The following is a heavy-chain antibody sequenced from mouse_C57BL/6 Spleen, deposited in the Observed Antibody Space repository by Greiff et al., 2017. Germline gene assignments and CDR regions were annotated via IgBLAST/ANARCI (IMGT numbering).Heavy chain of an antibody. Sequence: QVQLQQPGAELVKPGASVTLSCKASRYTFTSYWMHWVKQRPGQGLEWIGMIHPNSGSTNYNEKFKSKATLTVDKSSSTAYMQLSSLTSEDSAVYYCARQAYYSNPWFAYWGQGTLVTVSA. CDR1: RYTFTSYW. CDR3: ARQAYYSNPWFAY. V-gene: IGHV1-64*01. D-gene: IGHD2-5*01. J-gene: IGHJ3*01. CDR2: IHPNSGST.